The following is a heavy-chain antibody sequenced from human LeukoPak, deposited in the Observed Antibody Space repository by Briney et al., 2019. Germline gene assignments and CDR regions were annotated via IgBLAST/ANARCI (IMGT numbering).Heavy chain of an antibody. CDR2: INPSDGST. CDR1: GYTFTSYY. J-gene: IGHJ4*02. CDR3: AREGSSGVYDY. Sequence: GASVKVSCKASGYTFTSYYMHWVRQAPGQGLEWMGIINPSDGSTSYAQKFQGRVTMTRDMSTSTVYMELSSLRSEDTAVYYCAREGSSGVYDYWGQGTLVTVSS. V-gene: IGHV1-46*01. D-gene: IGHD6-25*01.